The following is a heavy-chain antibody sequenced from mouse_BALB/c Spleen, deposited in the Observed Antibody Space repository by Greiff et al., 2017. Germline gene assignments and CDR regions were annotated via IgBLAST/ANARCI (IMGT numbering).Heavy chain of an antibody. CDR3: ASYSRFAY. Sequence: EVQRVESGGGLVQPGGSRKLSCAASGFTFSSFGMHWVRQAPEKGLEWVAYISSGSSTIYYADTVKGRFTISRDNPKNTLFLQMTSLRSEDTAMYYCASYSRFAYWGQGTLVTVSA. CDR2: ISSGSSTI. V-gene: IGHV5-17*02. D-gene: IGHD2-12*01. CDR1: GFTFSSFG. J-gene: IGHJ3*01.